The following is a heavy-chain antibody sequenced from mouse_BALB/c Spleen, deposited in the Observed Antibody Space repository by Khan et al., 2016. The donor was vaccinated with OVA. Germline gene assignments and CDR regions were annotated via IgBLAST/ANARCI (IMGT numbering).Heavy chain of an antibody. V-gene: IGHV5-6*01. J-gene: IGHJ3*01. Sequence: VQLKESGGDVVKPGGSLKLSCAASGFTFSTYGMSWVRQTPDKRLEWVATVSTGGHYTYYPDTVKGRFTISRDNAKNTLYLQMSSLKSEDTAMFYCARLAYYYDSEGFDYWGQGTLVTVSA. D-gene: IGHD1-1*01. CDR1: GFTFSTYG. CDR3: ARLAYYYDSEGFDY. CDR2: VSTGGHYT.